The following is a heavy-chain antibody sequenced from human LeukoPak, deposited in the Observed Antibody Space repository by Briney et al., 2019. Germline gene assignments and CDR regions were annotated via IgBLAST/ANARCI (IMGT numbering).Heavy chain of an antibody. J-gene: IGHJ4*02. CDR2: IYYGGST. Sequence: SQTLSLTCTVSGGSISYSDYYWSWIRQPPGKGLEWLGYIYYGGSTYYNPSLKSRVTISVDTSKNQFSLKLNSMTAADTAVYYCARWTADRPNYYFDYWGQGTLVTVSS. CDR1: GGSISYSDYY. V-gene: IGHV4-30-4*08. D-gene: IGHD2-8*01. CDR3: ARWTADRPNYYFDY.